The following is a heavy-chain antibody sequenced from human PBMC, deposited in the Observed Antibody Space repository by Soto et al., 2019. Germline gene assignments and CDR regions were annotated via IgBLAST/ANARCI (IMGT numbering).Heavy chain of an antibody. CDR1: GGSFIDYY. CDR3: ARQRGIAVAGTDL. Sequence: SETLSLTCAVYGGSFIDYYWSWIRQSPGRGLEWIGEINHSGSTNYNPSLKSRVTISIDMSKNQFSLNLRSVTAADTAVYYCARQRGIAVAGTDLWGQGTLVTVSS. D-gene: IGHD6-19*01. CDR2: INHSGST. V-gene: IGHV4-34*01. J-gene: IGHJ4*02.